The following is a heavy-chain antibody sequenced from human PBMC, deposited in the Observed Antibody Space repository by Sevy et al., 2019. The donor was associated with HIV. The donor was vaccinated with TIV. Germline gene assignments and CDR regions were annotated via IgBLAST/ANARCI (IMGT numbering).Heavy chain of an antibody. Sequence: GGSLRLSCAASGFTFSSYAMHWVRQAPGKGLEWVAVISYDGSNKYYADSVKGRFTISRDNSKNTLYLQMNSLRAEDTAVYYCARVTVTTSWYFDLWGRGTLFTVSS. D-gene: IGHD4-17*01. CDR2: ISYDGSNK. V-gene: IGHV3-30-3*01. CDR1: GFTFSSYA. J-gene: IGHJ2*01. CDR3: ARVTVTTSWYFDL.